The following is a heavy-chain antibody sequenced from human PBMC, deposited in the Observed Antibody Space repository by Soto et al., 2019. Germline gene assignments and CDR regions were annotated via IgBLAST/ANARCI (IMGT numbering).Heavy chain of an antibody. J-gene: IGHJ4*02. CDR2: IRSKAYGGTT. D-gene: IGHD3-3*01. V-gene: IGHV3-49*03. CDR3: TRDDDFARPWLFDY. CDR1: GFTFGDYA. Sequence: GGSLRLSCTASGFTFGDYAMSWFRQAPGKGLEWVGFIRSKAYGGTTEYAASVKGRFTISRDDSKSIAYLQMNSLKTEDTAVYYCTRDDDFARPWLFDYWGQGTLVTVSS.